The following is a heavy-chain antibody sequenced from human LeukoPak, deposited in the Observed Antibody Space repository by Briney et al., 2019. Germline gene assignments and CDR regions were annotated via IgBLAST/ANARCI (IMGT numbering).Heavy chain of an antibody. D-gene: IGHD2-21*01. CDR1: GFTFSSYA. J-gene: IGHJ4*02. Sequence: PGGSLRLSCAASGFTFSSYAMNWVRQAPGKGLEWVSAISDSGGSTYYPDSVKGRFTISRDNSKNTLYLQMNSLRAGDTAVYYCARDRAKVIATLMEWGQGTLVTVSS. CDR2: ISDSGGST. CDR3: ARDRAKVIATLME. V-gene: IGHV3-23*01.